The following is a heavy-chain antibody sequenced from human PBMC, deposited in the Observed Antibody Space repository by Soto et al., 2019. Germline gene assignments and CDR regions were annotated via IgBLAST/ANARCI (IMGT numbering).Heavy chain of an antibody. D-gene: IGHD1-26*01. CDR3: ARFRLRKVGGRYYYYYGMDV. CDR2: IHYSGSP. Sequence: SETLSLTYTVSGGSICSGGYYWSCIRQHPGKALDWIGYIHYSGSPCYHPSLKTRVTISVDTSKNQSSLKLSSVTAADTAVYYCARFRLRKVGGRYYYYYGMDVWGQGTTVTVSS. J-gene: IGHJ6*02. CDR1: GGSICSGGYY. V-gene: IGHV4-31*03.